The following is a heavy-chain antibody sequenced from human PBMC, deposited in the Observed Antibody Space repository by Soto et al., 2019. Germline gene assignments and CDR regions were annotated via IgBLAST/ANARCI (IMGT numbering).Heavy chain of an antibody. J-gene: IGHJ3*02. CDR1: AFTFSSYW. CDR2: IKQDGSEK. D-gene: IGHD3-16*01. CDR3: ARDLFEAARRGEYAFDI. V-gene: IGHV3-7*03. Sequence: GGSLRLSCAASAFTFSSYWMIWVRQAPGKGLEWVANIKQDGSEKYYVDSVKGRFTISRDNAKNSLYLQMNSLRAEDTAVYYCARDLFEAARRGEYAFDIWGQGTMVTVSS.